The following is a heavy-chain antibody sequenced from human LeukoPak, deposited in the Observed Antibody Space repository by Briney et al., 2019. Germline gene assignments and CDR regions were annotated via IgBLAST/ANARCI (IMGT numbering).Heavy chain of an antibody. Sequence: SETLSLTCTVSGGSISSYYWSWIRQPAGKGLEWIGRIYTSGRTNYNPSLKSRVTISVDTSKNQFSLKLSSVTAADTAVYYCAKSGGMATFDAFDIWGQGTMVTVSS. CDR2: IYTSGRT. CDR1: GGSISSYY. V-gene: IGHV4-4*07. J-gene: IGHJ3*02. D-gene: IGHD5-24*01. CDR3: AKSGGMATFDAFDI.